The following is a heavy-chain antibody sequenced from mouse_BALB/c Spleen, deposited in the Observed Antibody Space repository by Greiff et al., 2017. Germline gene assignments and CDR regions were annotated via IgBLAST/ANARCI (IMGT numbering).Heavy chain of an antibody. CDR2: IWGGGST. V-gene: IGHV2-6-5*01. CDR3: AKHGVSYGSSYYAMDY. J-gene: IGHJ4*01. Sequence: VQLVESGPGLVAPSQSLSITCTVSGFSLTDYGVSWIRQPPGKGLEWLGVIWGGGSTYYNSALKSRLSISKDNSKSQVFLKMNSLQTDDTAMYYCAKHGVSYGSSYYAMDYWGQGTSVTVSA. D-gene: IGHD1-1*01. CDR1: GFSLTDYG.